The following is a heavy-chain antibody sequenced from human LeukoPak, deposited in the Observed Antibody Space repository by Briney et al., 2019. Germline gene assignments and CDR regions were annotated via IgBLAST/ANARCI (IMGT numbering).Heavy chain of an antibody. D-gene: IGHD4-17*01. J-gene: IGHJ4*01. V-gene: IGHV4-38-2*02. CDR1: GYSISNNFY. CDR3: ARAPGTTFDY. Sequence: PSETLSLTCTVSGYSISNNFYWAWIRQSPGKGLEWIVGINHSWSTYYNPSLKSRVTISVDTSKNQFSLKLTSVTAADTAVYYCARAPGTTFDYWGHGNMVTVSS. CDR2: INHSWST.